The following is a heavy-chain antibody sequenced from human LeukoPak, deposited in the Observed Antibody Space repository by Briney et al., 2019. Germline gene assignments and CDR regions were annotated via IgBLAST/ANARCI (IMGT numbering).Heavy chain of an antibody. D-gene: IGHD3-22*01. CDR2: IYWDDDK. CDR1: GFSLSTSGVG. V-gene: IGHV2-5*02. CDR3: AHRGYYYDSSGYLPPFDY. Sequence: SGPTLVKPTQTLTLTCTFSGFSLSTSGVGVGWIRQPPGKALEWLALIYWDDDKRYSPSLKSRLTITKDTSKNQVVLTMTNMDPVDTATYYCAHRGYYYDSSGYLPPFDYWGQGTLVTVSS. J-gene: IGHJ4*02.